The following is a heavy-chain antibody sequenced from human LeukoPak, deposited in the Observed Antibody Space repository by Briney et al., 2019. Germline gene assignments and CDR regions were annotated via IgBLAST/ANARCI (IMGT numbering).Heavy chain of an antibody. CDR2: IYYSGST. CDR1: GGSFGGYY. Sequence: SETLSLTCAVYGGSFGGYYWSWIRQPPGKGLEWIGYIYYSGSTNYNPSLKSRVTISVDTSKNQFSLKLSSVTAADTAVYYCARVSNSYGTPGYYYYGMDVWGQGTTVTVSS. J-gene: IGHJ6*02. D-gene: IGHD5-18*01. V-gene: IGHV4-59*01. CDR3: ARVSNSYGTPGYYYYGMDV.